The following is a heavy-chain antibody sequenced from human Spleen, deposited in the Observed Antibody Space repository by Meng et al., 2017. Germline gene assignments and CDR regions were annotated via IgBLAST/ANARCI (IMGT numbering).Heavy chain of an antibody. CDR1: GYTFTDYY. CDR3: ARDEDISAAGKLFGDY. Sequence: VHPGPEVKKPGETVRIPCQVSGYTFTDYYLHWVRRAPGQGLEWMGRIDPKSGDKHYAQRFQGRVTMTGDTSISTAYMELSGLRSDDTAMYYCARDEDISAAGKLFGDYWGQGTLVTVSS. V-gene: IGHV1-2*06. D-gene: IGHD6-13*01. CDR2: IDPKSGDK. J-gene: IGHJ4*02.